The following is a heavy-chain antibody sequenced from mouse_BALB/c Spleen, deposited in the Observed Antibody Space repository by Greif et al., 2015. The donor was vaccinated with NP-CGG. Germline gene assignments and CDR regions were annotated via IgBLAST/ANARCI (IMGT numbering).Heavy chain of an antibody. CDR3: ARDRSFAY. D-gene: IGHD2-14*01. CDR1: GYSITSDYA. V-gene: IGHV3-2*02. J-gene: IGHJ3*01. CDR2: ISYSGST. Sequence: EVQLQESGPGLVKPSQSLSLTWTVTGYSITSDYAWNWIRQFPGNKLEWMGYISYSGSTSYNPSLKSRISITRDTSKNQFFLQLNSVTTEDTATYYCARDRSFAYWGQGTLVTVSA.